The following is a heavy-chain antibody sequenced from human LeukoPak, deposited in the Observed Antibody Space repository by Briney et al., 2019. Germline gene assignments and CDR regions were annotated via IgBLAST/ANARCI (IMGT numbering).Heavy chain of an antibody. CDR3: ARGIEVHYYDSSGYYYADAFDI. D-gene: IGHD3-22*01. J-gene: IGHJ3*02. Sequence: PGGSLRLSCAASGFTLSSYWMSWVRQAPGKGLEWVANIKQDGSEKYYVDSVKGRFTISRDNAKNSLYLQMNSLRAEDTAVYYCARGIEVHYYDSSGYYYADAFDIWGQGTMVTVSS. CDR2: IKQDGSEK. V-gene: IGHV3-7*01. CDR1: GFTLSSYW.